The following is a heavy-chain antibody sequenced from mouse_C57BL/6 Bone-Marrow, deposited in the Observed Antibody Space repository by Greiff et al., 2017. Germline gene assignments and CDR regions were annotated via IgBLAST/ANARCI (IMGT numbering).Heavy chain of an antibody. CDR3: ARDQANWAFDY. V-gene: IGHV3-6*01. CDR2: ISYDGSN. J-gene: IGHJ2*01. CDR1: GYSITSGYY. D-gene: IGHD4-1*01. Sequence: DVKLQESGPGLVKPSQSLSLTCSVTGYSITSGYYWNWIRQFPGNKLEWMGYISYDGSNNYNPSLKNRISITRDTSKNQFFLKLNSVTTEDTAIYYCARDQANWAFDYWGQGTTLTVSS.